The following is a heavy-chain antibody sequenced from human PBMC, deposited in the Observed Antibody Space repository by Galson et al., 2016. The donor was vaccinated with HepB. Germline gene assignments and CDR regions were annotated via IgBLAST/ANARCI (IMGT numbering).Heavy chain of an antibody. CDR2: TIPIFGTA. J-gene: IGHJ5*02. Sequence: SVKVSCKASGGTFSTYAISWVRQAPGQGLEWMGRTIPIFGTANYAQKFQGRATITADEYTSTAYMELSSLRSEDTAVYYCARVLEGPYNWFDPWGQGTLVTVSS. V-gene: IGHV1-69*13. CDR1: GGTFSTYA. CDR3: ARVLEGPYNWFDP.